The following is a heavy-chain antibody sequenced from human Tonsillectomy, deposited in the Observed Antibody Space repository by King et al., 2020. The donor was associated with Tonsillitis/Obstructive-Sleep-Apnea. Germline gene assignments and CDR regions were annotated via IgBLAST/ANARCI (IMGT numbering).Heavy chain of an antibody. V-gene: IGHV3-9*01. CDR3: AKGGGGGGAGNNWFDP. D-gene: IGHD3-10*01. J-gene: IGHJ5*02. CDR2: ISWNSGSI. Sequence: VQLVESGGGLVQPGRSLRLSCAASGFTFDDYAMHWVRQAPGKGLEWVSGISWNSGSIGYADSVKGRFTISRDNAKNSLYLQMNSLRAEDTALYYCAKGGGGGGAGNNWFDPWGQGTLVTVSS. CDR1: GFTFDDYA.